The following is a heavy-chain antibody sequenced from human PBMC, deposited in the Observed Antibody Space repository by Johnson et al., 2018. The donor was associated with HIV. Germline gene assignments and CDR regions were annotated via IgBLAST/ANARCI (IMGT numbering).Heavy chain of an antibody. CDR1: GFTFSNYA. Sequence: VQLVESGGGVVQPGRSLRLSCAASGFTFSNYAMHWVRQAPGRGLEWVAVISYDGSNKYYADSVKGRFTISRDNSKNTLYLQMNSLRAEDTAVYYCARDFNAFDIWGQGTMVTVSS. CDR3: ARDFNAFDI. J-gene: IGHJ3*02. V-gene: IGHV3-30*04. CDR2: ISYDGSNK.